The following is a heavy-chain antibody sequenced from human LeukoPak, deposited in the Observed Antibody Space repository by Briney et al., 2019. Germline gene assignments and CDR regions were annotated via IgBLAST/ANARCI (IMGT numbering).Heavy chain of an antibody. J-gene: IGHJ3*02. CDR3: ATDPGKDAFDI. Sequence: GGSLRLSCEATGFSFSSYAMSWVRQAPGEGLEWVSYISSSGSTIYYADSVKGRFTISRDNAKNSLYLQMNSLRAEDTAVYYCATDPGKDAFDIWGQGTMVTVSS. CDR1: GFSFSSYA. CDR2: ISSSGSTI. V-gene: IGHV3-48*03.